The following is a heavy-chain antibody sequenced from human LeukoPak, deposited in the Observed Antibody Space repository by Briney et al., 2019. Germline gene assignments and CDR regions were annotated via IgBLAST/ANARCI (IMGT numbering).Heavy chain of an antibody. CDR3: AKADCSGGSCPFEY. J-gene: IGHJ4*02. V-gene: IGHV3-9*03. Sequence: GGSLRLSCVVSGFTFDDYAMHSVRQAPGKGLEWVSGISWNSGNIGYADSVKGRFTISRDNAKNSLYLQMNSLRAEDMAFYYCAKADCSGGSCPFEYWGQGTLVTVSS. CDR2: ISWNSGNI. CDR1: GFTFDDYA. D-gene: IGHD2-15*01.